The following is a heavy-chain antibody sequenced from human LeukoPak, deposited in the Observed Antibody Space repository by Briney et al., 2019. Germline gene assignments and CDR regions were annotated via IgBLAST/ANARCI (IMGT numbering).Heavy chain of an antibody. Sequence: ASVKVSCKASGYTFTSYGISWVRQAPGQGLEWMGWISAYNGNTNYAQKLQGRVTMTTDTSTSTAYMELRSLRSDDTAVYYCARGPLGWYSSSWNFDYWGQGTLVTVSS. V-gene: IGHV1-18*01. J-gene: IGHJ4*02. CDR3: ARGPLGWYSSSWNFDY. D-gene: IGHD6-13*01. CDR1: GYTFTSYG. CDR2: ISAYNGNT.